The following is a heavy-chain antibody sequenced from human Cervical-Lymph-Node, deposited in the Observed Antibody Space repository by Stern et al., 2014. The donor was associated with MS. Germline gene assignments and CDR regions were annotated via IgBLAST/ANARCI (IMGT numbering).Heavy chain of an antibody. D-gene: IGHD5-12*01. CDR3: AHSLVAVDEFDF. CDR1: GFSLNTPGRG. J-gene: IGHJ4*02. Sequence: QVTLRESGPTLVKPTQTLTLTCTFSGFSLNTPGRGVGWIRQPPGKALEWLALIYWNDDKYYRPSLKTRLTTSKDTSKKQVVLTMTNMDPVDTATYYCAHSLVAVDEFDFWGQGTLVAVSS. V-gene: IGHV2-5*01. CDR2: IYWNDDK.